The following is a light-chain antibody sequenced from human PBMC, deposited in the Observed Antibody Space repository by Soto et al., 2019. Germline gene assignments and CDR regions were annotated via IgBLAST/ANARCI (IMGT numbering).Light chain of an antibody. CDR2: HVS. V-gene: IGLV2-14*01. CDR1: SSDVGGYNY. CDR3: YTYTTSSTYV. J-gene: IGLJ1*01. Sequence: SVLTQPASVSGSPGQSITISCTGTSSDVGGYNYVSWYQQHPAKVPKLMIYHVSNRPSGVSDRFSGSKSGNTASLTISGLQAEDEGDYYCYTYTTSSTYVFGTGTKLTVL.